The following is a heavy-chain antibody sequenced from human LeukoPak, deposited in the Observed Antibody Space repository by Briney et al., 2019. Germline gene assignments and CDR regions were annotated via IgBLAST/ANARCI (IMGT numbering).Heavy chain of an antibody. D-gene: IGHD6-19*01. Sequence: GGSLRLSCAASGFTFNAYAMHWVRQAPGKGLEWVAAVSSDGRDKHYADSVKGRFTISRDNSKNTLYLQMNSLRAEDTAVYYCAKSTVAGAFDYWGQGTLVTVSS. V-gene: IGHV3-30*07. J-gene: IGHJ4*02. CDR3: AKSTVAGAFDY. CDR2: VSSDGRDK. CDR1: GFTFNAYA.